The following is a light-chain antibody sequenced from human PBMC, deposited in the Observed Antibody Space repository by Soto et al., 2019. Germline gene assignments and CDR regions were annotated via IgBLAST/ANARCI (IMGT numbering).Light chain of an antibody. Sequence: QSALTQSRSVSGSPGQSVTISCTGTSSDVGGYNYVSWYQHNPGKAPKFIIYDVSKRPSGVPDRFSGSKSGNTASLTISGLQAEDEADYYCCSYAGRYTWVFGGGTQLTVL. CDR3: CSYAGRYTWV. CDR2: DVS. CDR1: SSDVGGYNY. V-gene: IGLV2-11*01. J-gene: IGLJ3*02.